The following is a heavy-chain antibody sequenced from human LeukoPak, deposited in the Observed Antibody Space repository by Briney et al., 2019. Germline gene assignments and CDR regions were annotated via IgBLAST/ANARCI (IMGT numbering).Heavy chain of an antibody. D-gene: IGHD3-22*01. Sequence: GASVKVSCKASGYTFSSYGISWVRQAPGQGLEWMGWISAYNGNTNHAQKLQGRVTMTTDTATNTAYMELRSLRSDDTAVYYCARDGPYYDSSGYYHPHFDYWGQGTLVTVSS. CDR3: ARDGPYYDSSGYYHPHFDY. CDR2: ISAYNGNT. J-gene: IGHJ4*02. V-gene: IGHV1-18*01. CDR1: GYTFSSYG.